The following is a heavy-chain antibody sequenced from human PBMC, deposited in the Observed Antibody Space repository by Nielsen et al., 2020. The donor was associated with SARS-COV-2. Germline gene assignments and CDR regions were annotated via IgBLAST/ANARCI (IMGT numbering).Heavy chain of an antibody. J-gene: IGHJ3*02. V-gene: IGHV4-31*03. D-gene: IGHD4-23*01. Sequence: SETLSLTCTVSGGSISSGGYYWSWIRQHPGKGLEWIGYIYYSGSTYYNPSLKSRVTISVDTSKNQFSLKLSSVTAADTAVYYCARENNGGADAFDIWGQGTMVTVSS. CDR2: IYYSGST. CDR3: ARENNGGADAFDI. CDR1: GGSISSGGYY.